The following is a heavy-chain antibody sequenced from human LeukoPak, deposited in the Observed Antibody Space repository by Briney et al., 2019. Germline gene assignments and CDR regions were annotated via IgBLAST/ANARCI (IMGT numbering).Heavy chain of an antibody. Sequence: RTGGSLRLSCAASGFTFSDYYMSWVRQAPGKGLEWVSAISGSGGSTYYADSVKGRFTISRDNSKNTLYLQMNSLRAEDTAVYYCAKGPQHYYFDYWGQGTLVTVSS. V-gene: IGHV3-23*01. D-gene: IGHD5-18*01. CDR2: ISGSGGST. J-gene: IGHJ4*02. CDR3: AKGPQHYYFDY. CDR1: GFTFSDYY.